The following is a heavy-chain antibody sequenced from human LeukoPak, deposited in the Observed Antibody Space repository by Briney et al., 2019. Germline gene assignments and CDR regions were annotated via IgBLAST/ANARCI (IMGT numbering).Heavy chain of an antibody. D-gene: IGHD4-23*01. Sequence: SETLSLTCTVSGGSINSYYWSWIRQPAGKGLEWIGRIYSSGSTNYNPSLKSRVSMSVDTSKNQFPLKLTSVTAADTAVYYCARGGKATVVTMWGQGILVTVSS. CDR2: IYSSGST. CDR1: GGSINSYY. CDR3: ARGGKATVVTM. V-gene: IGHV4-4*07. J-gene: IGHJ4*02.